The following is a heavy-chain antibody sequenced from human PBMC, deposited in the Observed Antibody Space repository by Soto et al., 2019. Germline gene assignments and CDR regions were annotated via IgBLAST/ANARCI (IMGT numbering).Heavy chain of an antibody. V-gene: IGHV3-30*18. J-gene: IGHJ5*02. CDR3: AKDYCSSTSCPFDP. Sequence: GGSLRLSCAASGFTFSNSGMHWVRQAPGKGPEWVAVISYDGSSKYYADSVKGRFAISRDNPKNMLYLQMNSLRPEDTALYYCAKDYCSSTSCPFDPWGQGTQVTVSS. D-gene: IGHD2-2*01. CDR2: ISYDGSSK. CDR1: GFTFSNSG.